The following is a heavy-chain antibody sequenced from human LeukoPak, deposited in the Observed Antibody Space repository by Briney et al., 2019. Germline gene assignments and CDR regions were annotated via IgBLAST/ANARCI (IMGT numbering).Heavy chain of an antibody. CDR3: ARRRSTYDILTGFYFDY. V-gene: IGHV3-21*01. Sequence: TGGSLRLSCAASGFTFSSYSMNWVRQAPGKGLEWVSSISSSSSYIYYADSVKGRFTISRDNAKNSLYLQMNSLRAEDTAVYYFARRRSTYDILTGFYFDYWGQGILVTVSS. J-gene: IGHJ4*02. D-gene: IGHD3-9*01. CDR2: ISSSSSYI. CDR1: GFTFSSYS.